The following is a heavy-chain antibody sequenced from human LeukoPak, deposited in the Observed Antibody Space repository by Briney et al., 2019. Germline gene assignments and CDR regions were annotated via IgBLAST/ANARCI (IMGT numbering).Heavy chain of an antibody. V-gene: IGHV1-69*05. CDR1: GYTFTSYG. CDR3: ARDRGNYDYVWGSYPVY. D-gene: IGHD3-16*02. CDR2: IIPIFGTA. Sequence: SVKVSCKASGYTFTSYGISWVRQAPGQGLEWMGGIIPIFGTANYAQKFQGRVTMTRDTSTSTVYMELSSLRSEDTAVYYCARDRGNYDYVWGSYPVYWGQGTLVTVSS. J-gene: IGHJ4*02.